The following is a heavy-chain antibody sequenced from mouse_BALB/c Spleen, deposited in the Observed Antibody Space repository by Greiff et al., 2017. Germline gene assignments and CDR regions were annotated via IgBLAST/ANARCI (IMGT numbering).Heavy chain of an antibody. J-gene: IGHJ4*01. Sequence: EVKVVESGGGLVKPGGSLKLSCAASGFTFSSYTMSWVRQTPEKRLEWVATISSGGSYTYYPDSVKGRFTISRDNAKNTLYLQMSSLKSEDTAMYYCTRDDYGYAMDYWGQGTSVTVSS. V-gene: IGHV5-6-4*01. CDR1: GFTFSSYT. CDR3: TRDDYGYAMDY. D-gene: IGHD2-4*01. CDR2: ISSGGSYT.